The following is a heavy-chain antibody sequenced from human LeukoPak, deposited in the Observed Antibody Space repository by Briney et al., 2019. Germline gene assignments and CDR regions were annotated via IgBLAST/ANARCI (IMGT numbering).Heavy chain of an antibody. CDR2: IMPNGETR. D-gene: IGHD2-15*01. CDR3: ARDRDGGFAFDI. Sequence: GVSLRLSCAASGFSFSNYVMPWVRQAPGKGLEYVSAIMPNGETRGYANSMKGRFTISRDNSKNTLYLQMGSLRAEDMAIYYCARDRDGGFAFDIWGQGTLVTVSS. J-gene: IGHJ3*02. CDR1: GFSFSNYV. V-gene: IGHV3-64*01.